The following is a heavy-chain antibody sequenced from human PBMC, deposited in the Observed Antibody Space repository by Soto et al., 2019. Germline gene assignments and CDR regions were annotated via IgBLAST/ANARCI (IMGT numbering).Heavy chain of an antibody. J-gene: IGHJ5*02. CDR3: ARHGKYYDILTGFRGPYNWFDP. CDR2: IYYSGST. V-gene: IGHV4-39*01. Sequence: SETLSLTCTVSGGSIISSSYYWVWIRQPPGKGLEWIGSIYYSGSTYYNPSLKSRVTISVDTSKNQFSLKLSSVTAVDTAVYYCARHGKYYDILTGFRGPYNWFDPWGQGTLVT. CDR1: GGSIISSSYY. D-gene: IGHD3-9*01.